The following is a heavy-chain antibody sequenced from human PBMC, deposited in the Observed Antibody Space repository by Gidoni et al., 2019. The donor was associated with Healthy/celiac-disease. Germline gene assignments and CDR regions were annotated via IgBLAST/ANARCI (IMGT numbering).Heavy chain of an antibody. V-gene: IGHV4-34*01. CDR2: INHSGST. Sequence: QVQLQQWGAGLLKPSETLSLTCAVYGGSFSGYYWSWIRQPPGKGLEWIGEINHSGSTNYNPSLKSRVTISVDTSKNQFSLKLSSVTAADTAVYYCARGDGGYNYFDYWGQGTLVTVSS. D-gene: IGHD3-22*01. CDR1: GGSFSGYY. CDR3: ARGDGGYNYFDY. J-gene: IGHJ4*02.